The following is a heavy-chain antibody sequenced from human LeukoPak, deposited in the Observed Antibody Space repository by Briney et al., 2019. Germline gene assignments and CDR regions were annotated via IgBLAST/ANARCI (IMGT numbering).Heavy chain of an antibody. CDR3: AKDQGTAVNSRVTDY. CDR1: GITFRSYS. V-gene: IGHV3-48*01. J-gene: IGHJ4*02. CDR2: ISQSSGTI. Sequence: GGSLRLSCGASGITFRSYSMNWVRQAPGKGLEWVSYISQSSGTIYYADSVQGRFTVSRDNAKSSLYLQMNSLRAEDTAVYYCAKDQGTAVNSRVTDYWGQGTLVTVSS. D-gene: IGHD6-19*01.